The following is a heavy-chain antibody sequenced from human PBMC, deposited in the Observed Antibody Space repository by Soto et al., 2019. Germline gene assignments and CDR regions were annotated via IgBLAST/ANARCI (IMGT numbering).Heavy chain of an antibody. CDR2: IIPILGIA. D-gene: IGHD5-12*01. CDR3: AVGYSGLNHKY. CDR1: GGTFSSYT. V-gene: IGHV1-69*02. J-gene: IGHJ4*02. Sequence: QVQLVQSGAEVKKPGSSVKVSCKASGGTFSSYTISWVRQAPGQGLEWMGRIIPILGIANYAQKFQGRVTITADKSTGTAYMELSSLRSEDTAVYYCAVGYSGLNHKYWGQGTLVTVSS.